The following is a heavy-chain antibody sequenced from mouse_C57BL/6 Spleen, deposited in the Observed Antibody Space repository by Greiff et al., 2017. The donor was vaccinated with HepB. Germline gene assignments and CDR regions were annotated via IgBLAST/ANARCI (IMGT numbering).Heavy chain of an antibody. CDR1: GFTFSDYG. Sequence: EVQGVESGGGLVKPGGSLKLSCAASGFTFSDYGMHWVRQAPEKGLEWVAYISSGSSTIYYADPVKGRFTISRDNAKNTLFLQMTSLRSEDTAMYYCAREGNMVSYFDYWGQGTTLTVSS. CDR2: ISSGSSTI. V-gene: IGHV5-17*01. J-gene: IGHJ2*01. CDR3: AREGNMVSYFDY. D-gene: IGHD2-2*01.